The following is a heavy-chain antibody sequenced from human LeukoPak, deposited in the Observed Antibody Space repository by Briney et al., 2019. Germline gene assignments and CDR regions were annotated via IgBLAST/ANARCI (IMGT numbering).Heavy chain of an antibody. CDR2: IYYSGST. Sequence: SDTLSLTCTVSGGSISSSSYYWGWIPQPPGKGLEWIGSIYYSGSTYYNPSLKSRITIAVDTSKNQFSLKMSSVTAADTAVYYCSRRAVAPYAFDIWGQGTMVTVSS. D-gene: IGHD6-19*01. J-gene: IGHJ3*02. CDR3: SRRAVAPYAFDI. CDR1: GGSISSSSYY. V-gene: IGHV4-39*01.